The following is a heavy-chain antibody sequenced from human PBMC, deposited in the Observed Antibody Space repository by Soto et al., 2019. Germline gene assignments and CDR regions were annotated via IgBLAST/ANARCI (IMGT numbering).Heavy chain of an antibody. CDR1: GYTFASYN. CDR2: MNPNSGDK. D-gene: IGHD3-3*01. J-gene: IGHJ5*02. V-gene: IGHV1-8*01. Sequence: QVQLVQSGAEVKRPGDSAKVSCKASGYTFASYNIYWVRQVKGQGLEWMGWMNPNSGDKGYAQKFLDRVIMTRDTTIKTAYLELTRLTSEDTAVYYCARGGRYLEWFPWFDPWGQGTLVTVSS. CDR3: ARGGRYLEWFPWFDP.